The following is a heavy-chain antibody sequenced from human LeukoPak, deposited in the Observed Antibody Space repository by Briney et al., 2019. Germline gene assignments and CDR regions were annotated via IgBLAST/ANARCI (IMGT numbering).Heavy chain of an antibody. D-gene: IGHD3-16*02. V-gene: IGHV3-66*03. Sequence: PGGSLRLSCAASGFTVSSNYMSWVRQAPGKGLEWVSVIYSCGSTYYADSVKGRFTISRDNSKNMLYLQINSLRAEDTAVYYCARVRLNYDYVWGSYPPLNWFDPWGQGTLVTVSS. J-gene: IGHJ5*02. CDR1: GFTVSSNY. CDR3: ARVRLNYDYVWGSYPPLNWFDP. CDR2: IYSCGST.